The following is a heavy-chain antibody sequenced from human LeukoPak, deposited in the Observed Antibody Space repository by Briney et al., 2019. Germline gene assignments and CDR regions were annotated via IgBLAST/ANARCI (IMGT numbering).Heavy chain of an antibody. CDR2: ISAYNGNT. CDR3: ARDPRGKWELLGD. D-gene: IGHD1-26*01. V-gene: IGHV1-18*01. J-gene: IGHJ4*02. CDR1: GYTFTSYG. Sequence: ASVKVSRKASGYTFTSYGFSWVRQAPGQGLEWMGWISAYNGNTNYARKLQGRVTMTTDTSTSTAYMELRSLRSDDTAVYYCARDPRGKWELLGDWGQGTLVTVSS.